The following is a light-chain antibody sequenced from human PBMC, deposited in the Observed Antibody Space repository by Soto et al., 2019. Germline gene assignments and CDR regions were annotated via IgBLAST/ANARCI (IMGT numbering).Light chain of an antibody. CDR3: QQYNNWPYT. J-gene: IGKJ2*01. CDR1: QSISNN. CDR2: GAS. Sequence: EIVMTQSPDTLSVSPGESVTLSCRARQSISNNLAWYQQKPGQAPRLLIYGASTRTTGIPARFSGSGSGTEFTLTISSLQSEDFAVYYCQQYNNWPYTFAQGTKLEIK. V-gene: IGKV3-15*01.